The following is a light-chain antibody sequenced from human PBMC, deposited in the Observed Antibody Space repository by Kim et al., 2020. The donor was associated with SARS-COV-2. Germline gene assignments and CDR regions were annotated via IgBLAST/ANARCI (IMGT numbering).Light chain of an antibody. J-gene: IGLJ2*01. V-gene: IGLV3-19*01. CDR1: SLRSYY. Sequence: SSELTQDPAVSVALGQTVRITCQGDSLRSYYATWYQPKPGQAPILVIYGKNNRPSGIPDRFPGSSSGKTASLTITGTQAGDEADYYCNSRDSNDNVVFGG. CDR3: NSRDSNDNVV. CDR2: GKN.